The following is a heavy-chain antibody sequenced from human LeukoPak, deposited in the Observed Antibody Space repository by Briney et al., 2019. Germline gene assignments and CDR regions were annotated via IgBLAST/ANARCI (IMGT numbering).Heavy chain of an antibody. CDR1: GFTFSGYW. V-gene: IGHV3-7*03. Sequence: PGGSLRLSCAASGFTFSGYWMTWVRQAPGKGLEWVANLNQDGSVKFYVDSVKGRFAISRDNAKNSLYLQMNSLRAEDTAVYYCARDQYEGYGDYVGYWGQGTLVTVSS. J-gene: IGHJ4*02. CDR2: LNQDGSVK. D-gene: IGHD4-17*01. CDR3: ARDQYEGYGDYVGY.